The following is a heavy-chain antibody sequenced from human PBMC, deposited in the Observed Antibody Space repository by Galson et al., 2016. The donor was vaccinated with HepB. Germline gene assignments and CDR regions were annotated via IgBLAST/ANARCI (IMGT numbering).Heavy chain of an antibody. CDR2: FFPGDSDT. CDR3: ARLFGGFMEAPIDF. Sequence: QSGAEVKKPGESLKISCKASGYSFTGYWIGWVRQKPGKGLEWMGIFFPGDSDTKLSPSFQGQVTMSADQSINTAYLQWSSLMASDTAMYYCARLFGGFMEAPIDFWGQGTVVTVSS. V-gene: IGHV5-51*01. D-gene: IGHD3-3*01. CDR1: GYSFTGYW. J-gene: IGHJ4*02.